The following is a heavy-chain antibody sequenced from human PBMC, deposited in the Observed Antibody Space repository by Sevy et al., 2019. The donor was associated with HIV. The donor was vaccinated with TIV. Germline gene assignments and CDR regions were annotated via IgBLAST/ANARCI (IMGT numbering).Heavy chain of an antibody. J-gene: IGHJ4*02. CDR1: GFTFDDYA. D-gene: IGHD4-17*01. CDR3: AKGRSKYTVSTTNFDY. CDR2: ISGNSGSI. V-gene: IGHV3-9*01. Sequence: GGSLRLSCAASGFTFDDYAMHWVRQAPGKGLEWVSGISGNSGSIGYADSVKGRFTISRDNAKNSLYLQMNSLRAEDTALYYCAKGRSKYTVSTTNFDYWGQGTLVTVSS.